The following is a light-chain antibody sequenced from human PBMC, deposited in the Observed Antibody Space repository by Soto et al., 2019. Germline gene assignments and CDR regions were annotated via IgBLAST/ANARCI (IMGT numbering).Light chain of an antibody. CDR2: AAS. Sequence: DIQMTQSPSFVSASVGDRVTITCRASQAVSTWLAWYQQKSGDAPKLLIYAASTLQRGVPSRFSGSGSGTDFTLTIRSLQPEDFATYYCQQANSFPRTFGGGTKVEIK. CDR3: QQANSFPRT. J-gene: IGKJ4*01. V-gene: IGKV1-12*01. CDR1: QAVSTW.